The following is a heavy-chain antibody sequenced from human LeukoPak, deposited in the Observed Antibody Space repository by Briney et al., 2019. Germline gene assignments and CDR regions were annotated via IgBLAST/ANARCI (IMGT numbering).Heavy chain of an antibody. J-gene: IGHJ5*02. Sequence: SETLSLTCTVSGGFISSYYWSWILQPAGKGLEWIGRIYTSGSTNYNPSLKSRVTMSVDTSKNQFSLKLSSVTAADTAVYYCARHLWFGELLSWFDPWGQGTLVTVSS. CDR1: GGFISSYY. CDR3: ARHLWFGELLSWFDP. V-gene: IGHV4-4*07. CDR2: IYTSGST. D-gene: IGHD3-10*01.